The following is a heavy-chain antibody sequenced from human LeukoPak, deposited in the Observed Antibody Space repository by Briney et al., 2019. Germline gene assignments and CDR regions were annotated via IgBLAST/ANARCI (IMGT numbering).Heavy chain of an antibody. V-gene: IGHV3-21*01. J-gene: IGHJ4*02. Sequence: GGSLRLSCAASGFTFSSYSMNCVRQAPGKGLEWVSSISSTSDYLDHADSLKGRFTISRDNAKKSLYLQMSSLRVEDTAVYYCVRDRSGVVAASTEEYWGQGTLVTVSP. CDR2: ISSTSDYL. CDR3: VRDRSGVVAASTEEY. D-gene: IGHD2-15*01. CDR1: GFTFSSYS.